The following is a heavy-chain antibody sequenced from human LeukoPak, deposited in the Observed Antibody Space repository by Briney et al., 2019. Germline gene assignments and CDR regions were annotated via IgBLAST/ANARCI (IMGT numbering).Heavy chain of an antibody. D-gene: IGHD6-19*01. V-gene: IGHV4-61*10. J-gene: IGHJ6*03. CDR2: MSSSGIS. Sequence: PSETLSLTCTVSNGSISSDTYFWSWIRQPAGKGLEWIGRMSSSGISTYNPSLKSRVTISVDTSKNQFSLKLSSVTAADTAVYFCARTQEAGYSSGRYDSYYYYMDVWGKGTTVTISS. CDR3: ARTQEAGYSSGRYDSYYYYMDV. CDR1: NGSISSDTYF.